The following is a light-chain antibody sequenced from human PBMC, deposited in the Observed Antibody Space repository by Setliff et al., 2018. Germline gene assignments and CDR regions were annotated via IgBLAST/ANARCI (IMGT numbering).Light chain of an antibody. Sequence: QSALTQPPSVSGSPGQSVTISCTGTYSDIGGHDRVSWYQQPPGAAPKLIIYEVFHRPSGVPVRFSGSKSGTTASLTISGLQAEDEADYFCGLFSSTTTFYVFGPGTKVTVL. CDR3: GLFSSTTTFYV. CDR2: EVF. J-gene: IGLJ1*01. V-gene: IGLV2-18*01. CDR1: YSDIGGHDR.